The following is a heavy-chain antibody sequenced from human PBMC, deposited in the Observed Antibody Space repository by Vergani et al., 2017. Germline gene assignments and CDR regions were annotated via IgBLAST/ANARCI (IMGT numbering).Heavy chain of an antibody. V-gene: IGHV3-15*07. CDR3: AKMKGATMVRGVIGGPPYYYYGMDV. J-gene: IGHJ6*02. Sequence: EVQLVESGGGIVKPGGSLRLSCVASGFSFRNAWMNWVRRTPGKGLEWVGRIKSTFDRGTTDYAAAVKGRFTISRDDSKNTLFLQMNSLRAEDTAVYYCAKMKGATMVRGVIGGPPYYYYGMDVWGQGTTVTVSS. D-gene: IGHD3-10*01. CDR1: GFSFRNAW. CDR2: IKSTFDRGTT.